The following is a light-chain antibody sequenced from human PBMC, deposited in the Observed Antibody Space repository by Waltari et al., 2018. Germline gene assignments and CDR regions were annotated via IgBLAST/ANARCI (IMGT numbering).Light chain of an antibody. CDR2: DVS. CDR1: QSVGNF. CDR3: QQRGNWAPLT. V-gene: IGKV3-11*01. J-gene: IGKJ4*01. Sequence: ELVLTQSPATLYLSPGERATLSCRAIQSVGNFLAWYRQKPGQPPRLVIYDVSHRATGTPARFSGSGSGTDFTLTISTLQPEDFAFYFCQQRGNWAPLTFGGGTEVVIK.